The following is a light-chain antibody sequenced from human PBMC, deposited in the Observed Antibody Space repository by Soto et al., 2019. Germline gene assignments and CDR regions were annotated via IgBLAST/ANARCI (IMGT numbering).Light chain of an antibody. CDR2: DAS. CDR3: QQYNSYWT. J-gene: IGKJ1*01. Sequence: AIQSTQSPSHLPASVGDRLTLTCQASRGISSYLAWYQQKPGKAPXXLIYDASTLESGVPSRFSGSGSGTEFTLTISSMKPDDFATYYCQQYNSYWTFGQGTKVDIK. CDR1: RGISSY. V-gene: IGKV1-13*02.